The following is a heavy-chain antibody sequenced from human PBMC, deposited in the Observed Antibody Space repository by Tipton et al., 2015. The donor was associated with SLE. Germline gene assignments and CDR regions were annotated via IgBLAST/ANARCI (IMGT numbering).Heavy chain of an antibody. CDR1: GFTFTNYA. V-gene: IGHV3-23*01. D-gene: IGHD3-3*01. J-gene: IGHJ4*02. Sequence: SLRLSCAASGFTFTNYAMNWVRQAPGKGLEWVSSMSGSDESKYYADSVKGRFAISRDNSRNTLFLQMNSLRAEDTAVYYCAKDFAIFGVAFDHWGQGTLVSVSS. CDR2: MSGSDESK. CDR3: AKDFAIFGVAFDH.